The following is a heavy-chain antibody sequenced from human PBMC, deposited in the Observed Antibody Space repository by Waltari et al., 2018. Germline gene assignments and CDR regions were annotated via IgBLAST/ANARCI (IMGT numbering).Heavy chain of an antibody. CDR1: GGSFSGYY. CDR3: ARGFEERQTNNYDFWSGYRGYYYYYMDV. Sequence: QVQLQESGPGLVKPSETLSLTCAVYGGSFSGYYWSWIRQPPGKGLEWIGEINHSGSTNYNPSLKSRVTISVDTSKNQFSLKLSSVTAADTAVYYCARGFEERQTNNYDFWSGYRGYYYYYMDVWGKGTTVTVSS. J-gene: IGHJ6*03. D-gene: IGHD3-3*01. V-gene: IGHV4-34*01. CDR2: INHSGST.